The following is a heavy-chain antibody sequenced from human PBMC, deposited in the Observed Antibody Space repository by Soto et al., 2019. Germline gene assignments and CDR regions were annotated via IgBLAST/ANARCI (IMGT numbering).Heavy chain of an antibody. CDR1: GVTSSSYS. CDR2: ISSSSSTI. CDR3: ARAGAARRHYYYGMDV. D-gene: IGHD3-10*01. V-gene: IGHV3-48*02. Sequence: PGGSLRLSCAASGVTSSSYSMNLVRLAPGKGLEWVSYISSSSSTISYADPVKGRFTISRDNAKNSLYLQMNSLRDEDTAVYSCARAGAARRHYYYGMDVWGKGTTVSVSS. J-gene: IGHJ6*04.